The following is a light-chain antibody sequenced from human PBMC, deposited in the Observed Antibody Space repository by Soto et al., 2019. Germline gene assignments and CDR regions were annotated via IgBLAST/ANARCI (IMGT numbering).Light chain of an antibody. V-gene: IGKV3-20*01. Sequence: EIVLTQSPGTLSLSPGERATLSCRASQSVSSSYLAWYQQKPGQAPRLLIYGASSSATGIPDRFSGSGSGTDLTLTISRLEPEDFAVYYCQQYGSSMYTFGQGTKLEIK. CDR3: QQYGSSMYT. J-gene: IGKJ2*01. CDR2: GAS. CDR1: QSVSSSY.